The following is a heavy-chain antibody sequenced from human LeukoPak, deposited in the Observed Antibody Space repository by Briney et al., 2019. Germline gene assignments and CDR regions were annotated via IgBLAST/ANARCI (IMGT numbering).Heavy chain of an antibody. J-gene: IGHJ4*02. CDR1: GGSISSYY. V-gene: IGHV4-59*01. CDR2: IYYSGST. D-gene: IGHD4-17*01. CDR3: ARDYGDLVFDY. Sequence: PSETLSLTCTVSGGSISSYYWSWIRQPPGKGLEWIGYIYYSGSTNYNPSLKSRVTISVDTSKNQFSLKLSSVTAADTAVYYCARDYGDLVFDYWGQGTLVTVSS.